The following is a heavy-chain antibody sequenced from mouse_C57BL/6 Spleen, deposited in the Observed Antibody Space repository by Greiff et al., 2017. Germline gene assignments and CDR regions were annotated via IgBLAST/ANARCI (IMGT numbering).Heavy chain of an antibody. CDR3: ARPSYGRDY. J-gene: IGHJ2*01. Sequence: VQLQQPGAELVRPGTSVKLSCKASGYTFTSYWMHWVKQRPGQGLEWIGVIDPSDSYTNYNQKFKGKATLTVDTSSSTAYLQLSSLTSEDSAVYYCARPSYGRDYWGQGTALTVSS. CDR2: IDPSDSYT. D-gene: IGHD1-1*01. CDR1: GYTFTSYW. V-gene: IGHV1-59*01.